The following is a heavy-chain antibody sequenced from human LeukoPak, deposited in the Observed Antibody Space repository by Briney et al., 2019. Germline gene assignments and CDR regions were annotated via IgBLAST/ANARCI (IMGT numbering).Heavy chain of an antibody. V-gene: IGHV3-30-3*01. CDR1: GFTFSSHA. Sequence: PGGSLRLSCAASGFTFSSHAMHWVRQAPGKGLEWVAVTSHDGNTKYYADAVKGRFTISRDNAKNSVYLQMNSLRAEDTALYYCARSLVVVAATPFDYWGQGTLVTVSS. D-gene: IGHD2-15*01. CDR3: ARSLVVVAATPFDY. CDR2: TSHDGNTK. J-gene: IGHJ4*02.